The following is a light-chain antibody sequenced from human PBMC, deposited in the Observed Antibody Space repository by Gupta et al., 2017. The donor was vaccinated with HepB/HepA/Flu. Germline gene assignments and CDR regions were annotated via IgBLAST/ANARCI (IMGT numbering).Light chain of an antibody. CDR2: GAS. V-gene: IGKV3-20*01. Sequence: ETVSTQSPGALSLSREERATLSCRASQSVSSSYLAWYQQKPGQAPRLLIYGASSRATAIPDRFSGSGSGTDFTLTISGLEPEDFAVYYCQQYGSSPGYTFGQGTKLEIK. CDR3: QQYGSSPGYT. CDR1: QSVSSSY. J-gene: IGKJ2*01.